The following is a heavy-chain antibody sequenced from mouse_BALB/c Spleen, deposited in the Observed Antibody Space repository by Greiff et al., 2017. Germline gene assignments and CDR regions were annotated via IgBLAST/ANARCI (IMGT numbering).Heavy chain of an antibody. J-gene: IGHJ4*01. V-gene: IGHV5-6-5*01. Sequence: EVQRVESGGGLVKPGGSLKLSCAASGFTFSSYAMSWVRQTPEKRLEWVASISSGGSTYYPDSVKGRFTISRDNARNILYLQMSSLRSEDTAMYYCAREGSYYAMDYWGQGTSVTVSS. CDR1: GFTFSSYA. CDR3: AREGSYYAMDY. CDR2: ISSGGST.